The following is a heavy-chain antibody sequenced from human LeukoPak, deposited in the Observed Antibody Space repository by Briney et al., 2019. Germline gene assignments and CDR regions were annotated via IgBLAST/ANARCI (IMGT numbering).Heavy chain of an antibody. CDR2: INPNSGGT. Sequence: ASVKVSCKASGYTFTGYYMHWVRQAPGQGLEWMGWINPNSGGTNYAQKFQGRVTMTRDTSISTAYMELSRLRSGDTAVYYCARDTETNYYDSSGYYYTYYFDYWGQGTLVTVSS. D-gene: IGHD3-22*01. CDR3: ARDTETNYYDSSGYYYTYYFDY. V-gene: IGHV1-2*02. J-gene: IGHJ4*02. CDR1: GYTFTGYY.